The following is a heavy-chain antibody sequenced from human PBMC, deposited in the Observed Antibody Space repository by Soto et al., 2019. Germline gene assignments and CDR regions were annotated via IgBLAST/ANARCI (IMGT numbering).Heavy chain of an antibody. CDR2: ISSNGSNT. Sequence: GGSLRLSCAASGFTFSSYCMHWVRQAPGKGLEWVSRISSNGSNTSYADSVKGRFTISRDNAKNSLYLQMNSLRAEDTAVYYCASVRAAGDYDAFDIWGQGTMVTVSS. CDR3: ASVRAAGDYDAFDI. CDR1: GFTFSSYC. D-gene: IGHD4-17*01. V-gene: IGHV3-21*01. J-gene: IGHJ3*02.